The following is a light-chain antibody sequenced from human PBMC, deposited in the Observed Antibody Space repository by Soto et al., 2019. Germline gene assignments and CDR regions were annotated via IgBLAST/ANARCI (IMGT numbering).Light chain of an antibody. CDR3: EESFRSPIR. CDR1: QSISLS. CDR2: VAF. V-gene: IGKV1-39*01. J-gene: IGKJ5*01. Sequence: MTHDQRRLCPTLIDTVTITCLASQSISLSVNWYQQKPGKAPKLLIYVAFTLESGVPSRFSGSGSGTEFTLTIRCLQPEDFVTYYCEESFRSPIRFGEGGRLEIK.